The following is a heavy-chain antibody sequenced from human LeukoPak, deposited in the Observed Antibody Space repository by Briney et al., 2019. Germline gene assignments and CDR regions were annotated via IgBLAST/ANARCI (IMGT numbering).Heavy chain of an antibody. CDR3: AKDRIPDGRYSIDF. CDR1: GFTFNTYA. D-gene: IGHD5-24*01. CDR2: IIGDGGDI. V-gene: IGHV3-23*01. J-gene: IGHJ4*02. Sequence: GGFLRLSCAASGFTFNTYAMNWVRQAPGKGLEWVSVIIGDGGDIHYAGSVRGRFTISRDNSKNTLYLQMNSLRVEDTAVYYCAKDRIPDGRYSIDFWGPGTLVTVSS.